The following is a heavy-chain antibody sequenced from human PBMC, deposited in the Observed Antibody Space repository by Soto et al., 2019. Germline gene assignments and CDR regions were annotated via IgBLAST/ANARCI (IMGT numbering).Heavy chain of an antibody. CDR1: GYTFTRYD. Sequence: ASGPVSCKASGYTFTRYDINWVRQATRQGLGWMGWLNPNSGNTGYAQKFQGRVTMTRNTSISTAYMELRSRRSEDTAVYYCAREGNYDFWSSDYWGQGTTATVSS. CDR3: AREGNYDFWSSDY. J-gene: IGHJ4*02. V-gene: IGHV1-8*01. CDR2: LNPNSGNT. D-gene: IGHD3-3*01.